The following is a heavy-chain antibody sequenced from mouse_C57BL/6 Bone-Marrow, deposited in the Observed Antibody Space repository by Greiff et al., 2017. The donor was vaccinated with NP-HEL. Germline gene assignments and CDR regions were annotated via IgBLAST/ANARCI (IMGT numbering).Heavy chain of an antibody. CDR2: IDPSDSYT. J-gene: IGHJ2*01. V-gene: IGHV1-69*01. Sequence: QVQLKQPGAELVMPGASVKLSCKASGYTFTSYWMHWVKQRPGQGLEWIGEIDPSDSYTNYNQKFKGKSTLTVDKSSSTAYMQLSSLTSEDSAVYYCARAYDYDGYWGQGTTLTVSS. CDR3: ARAYDYDGY. CDR1: GYTFTSYW. D-gene: IGHD2-4*01.